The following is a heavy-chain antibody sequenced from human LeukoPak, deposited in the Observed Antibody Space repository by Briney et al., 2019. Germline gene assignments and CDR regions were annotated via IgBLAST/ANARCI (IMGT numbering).Heavy chain of an antibody. J-gene: IGHJ4*02. Sequence: ETLSLTCTVSGGSISSSSYYWGWIRQPPGKGLEWVANIKQDGSDRYYMDSVKGRFTISRDNAKNSLYLQMNSLRAEDTAVYYCASLHGVVNYFDYWGQGTLVTVSS. CDR1: GGSISSSSYY. V-gene: IGHV3-7*01. CDR3: ASLHGVVNYFDY. D-gene: IGHD2-21*01. CDR2: IKQDGSDR.